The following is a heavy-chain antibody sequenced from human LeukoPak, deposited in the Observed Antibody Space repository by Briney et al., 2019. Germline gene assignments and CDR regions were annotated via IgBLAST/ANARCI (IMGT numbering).Heavy chain of an antibody. Sequence: GSLRLSCAASGFTFSNYWMHWVRQAPGKGLVWVSRINGDGSSTTYADSVKGRFTISRDNAKNTLYLQMNSLRGEDTAVYYCARDYSRSSYYYYGLDVWGQGTTVTVSS. CDR3: ARDYSRSSYYYYGLDV. D-gene: IGHD6-6*01. CDR1: GFTFSNYW. CDR2: INGDGSST. V-gene: IGHV3-74*03. J-gene: IGHJ6*02.